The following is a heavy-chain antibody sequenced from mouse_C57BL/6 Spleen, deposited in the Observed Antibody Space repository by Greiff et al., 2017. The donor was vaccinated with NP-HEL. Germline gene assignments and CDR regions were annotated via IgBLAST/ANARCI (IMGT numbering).Heavy chain of an antibody. CDR2: IYPGDGDT. D-gene: IGHD6-2*01. CDR1: GYAFSSYW. V-gene: IGHV1-80*01. Sequence: VQRVESGAELVKPGASVKISCKASGYAFSSYWMNWVKQRPGKGLEWIGQIYPGDGDTNYNGKFKGKATLTADKSSSTAYMQLSSLTSEDSAVYFCARSASDEAMDDWGQGTSVTVSS. CDR3: ARSASDEAMDD. J-gene: IGHJ4*01.